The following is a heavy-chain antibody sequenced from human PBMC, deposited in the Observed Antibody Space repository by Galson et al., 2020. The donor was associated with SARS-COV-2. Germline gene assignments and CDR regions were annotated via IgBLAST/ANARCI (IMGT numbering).Heavy chain of an antibody. V-gene: IGHV1-46*04. CDR3: AREWGDINSSVFDY. Sequence: ASVKVSCKASGYTFISFYIHWVRQAPGQGLEWLGVINPSGDITSYAQNVRGRVTVTRDMSTQTVYMELSSLTSEDTAVYYCAREWGDINSSVFDYWGQGSLVVVSS. J-gene: IGHJ4*02. CDR1: GYTFISFY. D-gene: IGHD2-21*01. CDR2: INPSGDIT.